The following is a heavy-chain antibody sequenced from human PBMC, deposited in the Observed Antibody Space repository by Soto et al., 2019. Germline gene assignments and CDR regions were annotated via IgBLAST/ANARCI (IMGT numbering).Heavy chain of an antibody. D-gene: IGHD3-10*01. CDR3: ARGRQYGYYVDY. J-gene: IGHJ4*02. CDR2: INGDGSST. CDR1: GLTFSSYW. V-gene: IGHV3-74*01. Sequence: EVQLVESGGGLVQPGGSLRLSCAASGLTFSSYWIPWVRQAPGKGLVWVSRINGDGSSTNYADSVKGRFTISRDNAKNTVYLQMNSLSAEDTAVYYCARGRQYGYYVDYWGQGTLVTVSS.